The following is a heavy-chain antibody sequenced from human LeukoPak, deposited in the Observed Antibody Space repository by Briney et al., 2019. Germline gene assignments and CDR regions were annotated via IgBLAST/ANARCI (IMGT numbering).Heavy chain of an antibody. D-gene: IGHD6-25*01. CDR3: AREVAATYYFDY. V-gene: IGHV1-8*01. J-gene: IGHJ4*02. Sequence: ASVKVSCKASGYTFTSYDINWVRQATGQGLEWMGWMNPNSGNTGYAQKFQGRVTMTRNTSISTAYMELSSLRSEDTAVYYCAREVAATYYFDYWGQGTLVTVSS. CDR1: GYTFTSYD. CDR2: MNPNSGNT.